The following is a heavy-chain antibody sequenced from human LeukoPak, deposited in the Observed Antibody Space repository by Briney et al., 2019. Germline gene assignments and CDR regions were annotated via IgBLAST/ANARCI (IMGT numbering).Heavy chain of an antibody. CDR2: IYTSGST. CDR1: GASLSIYY. Sequence: KPSETLSLTCTVSGASLSIYYGSWMRQPPGKGLEWIGYIYTSGSTNYNPSLKSRVTISVDTSKNQFSLKLSSVTAADTAVYYCARRVFHYYYMDVWGKGTTVTVSS. CDR3: ARRVFHYYYMDV. D-gene: IGHD2-21*01. J-gene: IGHJ6*03. V-gene: IGHV4-4*09.